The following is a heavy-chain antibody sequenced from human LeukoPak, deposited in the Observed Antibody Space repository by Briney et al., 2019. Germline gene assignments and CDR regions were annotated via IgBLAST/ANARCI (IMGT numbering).Heavy chain of an antibody. CDR2: ISAYNGYT. V-gene: IGHV1-18*01. J-gene: IGHJ4*02. Sequence: ASVKVSCEASGYTFTNYGVSWVRQAPGQGLEWMGWISAYNGYTNYAQKFQFRVTMTTDTSTSTAYMELRSLRSDDTAVYYCVKVGARKRFDYWGQGTLVTVSS. CDR3: VKVGARKRFDY. CDR1: GYTFTNYG. D-gene: IGHD3-16*01.